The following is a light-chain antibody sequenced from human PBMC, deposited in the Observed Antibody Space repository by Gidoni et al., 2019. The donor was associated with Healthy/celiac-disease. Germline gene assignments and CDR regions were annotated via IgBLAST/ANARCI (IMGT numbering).Light chain of an antibody. CDR1: QSVSSY. CDR2: DAS. CDR3: QQRSNWPPLT. V-gene: IGKV3-11*01. J-gene: IGKJ4*01. Sequence: EIVLTQSPATLSLSPGERATLSCRASQSVSSYLAWYQQKPGQAPRLLIYDASNRATGIPARFSGSGSGTDLTLTISSLEPENFAVYYCQQRSNWPPLTLXGXTKVEIK.